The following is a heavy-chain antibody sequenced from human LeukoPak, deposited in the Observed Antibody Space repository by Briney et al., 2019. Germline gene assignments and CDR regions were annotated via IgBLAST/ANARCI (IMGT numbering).Heavy chain of an antibody. V-gene: IGHV5-51*01. CDR3: APLFEVCVWPQYHYAMDV. J-gene: IGHJ6*02. D-gene: IGHD5/OR15-5a*01. Sequence: GESLKLSCNVSGYTFNSYWIGWVRQPTGPSLQCMGSIHPYASDTKYSPSCQGHVTISADKSINTAYLQSNSLKASDTAIYYCAPLFEVCVWPQYHYAMDVWGLGTAVTVSS. CDR1: GYTFNSYW. CDR2: IHPYASDT.